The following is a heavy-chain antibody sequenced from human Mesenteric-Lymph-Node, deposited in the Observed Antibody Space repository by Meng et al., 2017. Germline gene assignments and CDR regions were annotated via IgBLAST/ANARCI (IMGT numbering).Heavy chain of an antibody. CDR1: GYTFTSYG. J-gene: IGHJ5*02. CDR2: ISAYNGNT. CDR3: AKVPSRGSGSYHSGLYNYFNP. Sequence: ASVKVSCKASGYTFTSYGISWVRQAPGQGLEWMGWISAYNGNTNYAQKLQGRVTMTTDTSTSTAYMELSSLRSEDTAVYFCAKVPSRGSGSYHSGLYNYFNPWGQGTLVTVSS. V-gene: IGHV1-18*01. D-gene: IGHD3-10*01.